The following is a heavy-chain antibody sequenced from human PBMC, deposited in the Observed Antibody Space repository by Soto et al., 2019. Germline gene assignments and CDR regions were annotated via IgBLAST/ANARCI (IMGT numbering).Heavy chain of an antibody. CDR2: IYYSGST. J-gene: IGHJ4*02. D-gene: IGHD6-19*01. CDR3: ARGGWRQIDY. V-gene: IGHV4-59*08. CDR1: GGSSGSYY. Sequence: LETLPLTCTFSGGSSGSYYWSWIRQPPGKGLEWIGYIYYSGSTNYNPSLKSRVTISVDTSKNQFSLKLSSVTAADTAVYYCARGGWRQIDYWGQGTLVTSPQ.